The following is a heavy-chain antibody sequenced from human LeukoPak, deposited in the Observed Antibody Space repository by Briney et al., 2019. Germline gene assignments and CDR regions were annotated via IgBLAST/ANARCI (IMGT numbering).Heavy chain of an antibody. J-gene: IGHJ4*02. D-gene: IGHD6-19*01. V-gene: IGHV3-21*01. CDR2: ISSSSSYI. Sequence: GGSLRLSCAASGFTFSSYSMNWVRQAPGKGLEWVSSISSSSSYIYYADSVKGRSTISRDNAKNSLYLQMNSLRAEDTAVYYCARGAGIAVAGQVDYWGQGTLVTVSS. CDR3: ARGAGIAVAGQVDY. CDR1: GFTFSSYS.